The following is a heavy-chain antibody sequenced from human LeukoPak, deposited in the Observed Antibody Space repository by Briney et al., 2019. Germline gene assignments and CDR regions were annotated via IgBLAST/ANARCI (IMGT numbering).Heavy chain of an antibody. CDR2: IKQDGSEK. CDR1: GFTFSSYW. CDR3: ATEGGDFWSGYYKAFDY. J-gene: IGHJ4*02. D-gene: IGHD3-3*01. Sequence: PGGSLRLSCAASGFTFSSYWTSWARQAPGKGLEWVANIKQDGSEKYYVDSVKGRFTISRDNAKNSLYPQMNSLRAEDTAVYYCATEGGDFWSGYYKAFDYWGQGTLVTVSS. V-gene: IGHV3-7*01.